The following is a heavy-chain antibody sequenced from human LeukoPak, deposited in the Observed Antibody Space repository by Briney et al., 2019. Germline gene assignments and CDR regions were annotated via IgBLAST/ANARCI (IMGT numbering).Heavy chain of an antibody. CDR2: IKQDGSEK. J-gene: IGHJ4*02. CDR1: GFTFSSYW. CDR3: AREGRTWFRSSWYDY. D-gene: IGHD6-13*01. Sequence: GGSLRLSCAASGFTFSSYWMSWVRQTPGKGLEWVASIKQDGSEKYYVDSVKGRFTISRDNAKNSLSLQMSSLRAADTAVYYCAREGRTWFRSSWYDYWGPGTLVTVSS. V-gene: IGHV3-7*01.